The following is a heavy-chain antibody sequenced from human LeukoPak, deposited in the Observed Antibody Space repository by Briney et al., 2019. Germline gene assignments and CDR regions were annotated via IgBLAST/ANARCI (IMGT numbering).Heavy chain of an antibody. Sequence: GGSLRLSCAASGFTFSSYAMSWVRQAPGKGLEWVSYISSSSFKIGYTDSVKGRFTISRDNSKNSLYLQMDSLRVEDTAVYYCVRDPSYGSSWYYYMDVWGKGTTVTVSS. D-gene: IGHD6-13*01. CDR2: ISSSSFKI. V-gene: IGHV3-48*04. CDR1: GFTFSSYA. CDR3: VRDPSYGSSWYYYMDV. J-gene: IGHJ6*03.